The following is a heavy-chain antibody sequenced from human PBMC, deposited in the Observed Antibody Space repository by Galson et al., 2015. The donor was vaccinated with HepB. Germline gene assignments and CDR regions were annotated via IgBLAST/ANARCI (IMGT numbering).Heavy chain of an antibody. CDR2: IDWDGDK. Sequence: PALVKPTQTLTLTCTFSGFSLSTDEMCVSWIRQPPGKALEWLAVIDWDGDKYYNTSLNTRLTISRDTSKNQVVLTMTNMDPVDTATYYCARISGGYRFQGGHFDYWGQGILVTVSS. D-gene: IGHD5-18*01. V-gene: IGHV2-70*01. CDR3: ARISGGYRFQGGHFDY. J-gene: IGHJ4*02. CDR1: GFSLSTDEMC.